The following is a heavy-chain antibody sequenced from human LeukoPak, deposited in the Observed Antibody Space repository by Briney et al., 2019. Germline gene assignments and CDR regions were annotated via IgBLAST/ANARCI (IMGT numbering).Heavy chain of an antibody. CDR1: GFTFDDYA. CDR2: ISWNSGSI. V-gene: IGHV3-9*01. Sequence: GGSLRLSCAASGFTFDDYAMHWVRQAPGKGLEWVSGISWNSGSIGYADSVKGRFTISRDNAKNSLYLQMNSLRAEDTALYYCAKEVDNWFDPWGQGTLVTVSS. J-gene: IGHJ5*02. CDR3: AKEVDNWFDP. D-gene: IGHD2-15*01.